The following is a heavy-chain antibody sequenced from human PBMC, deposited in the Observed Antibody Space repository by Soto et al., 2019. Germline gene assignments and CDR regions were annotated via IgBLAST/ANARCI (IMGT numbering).Heavy chain of an antibody. D-gene: IGHD3-22*01. CDR1: GGSISSVGYY. CDR2: IYYTGST. J-gene: IGHJ5*02. V-gene: IGHV4-31*03. CDR3: ARFYDSSGYYSRGWFDP. Sequence: QVQLQESGPGLVKPSQTLSLTCTVSGGSISSVGYYWSWIRQHPGKGLEWIGYIYYTGSTYYNPSLKSRVLIPLETSKAQFPRTLSSVTAADTAVYYCARFYDSSGYYSRGWFDPWGQGTLVTVSS.